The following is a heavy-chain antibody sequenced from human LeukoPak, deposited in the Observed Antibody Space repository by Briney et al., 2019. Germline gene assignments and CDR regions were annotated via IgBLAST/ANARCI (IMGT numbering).Heavy chain of an antibody. CDR1: GYTFTSYG. Sequence: GASVKVSCKASGYTFTSYGISWVRQAPGQGLEWMGWISAYNGNTNYAQKLQGRVTMTTDTSTSTAYMELRSLRSDDTAVYYCARAPGNSGSYFRRPNWFDPWGQGTLVTVSS. D-gene: IGHD1-26*01. V-gene: IGHV1-18*01. J-gene: IGHJ5*02. CDR2: ISAYNGNT. CDR3: ARAPGNSGSYFRRPNWFDP.